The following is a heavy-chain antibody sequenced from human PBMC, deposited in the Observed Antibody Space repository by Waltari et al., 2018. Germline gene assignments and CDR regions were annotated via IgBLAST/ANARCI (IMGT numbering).Heavy chain of an antibody. J-gene: IGHJ6*02. CDR2: ISWNSGRI. Sequence: EVQLVESGGGLVQPGRSLRLSCAASGFTFDDYAMHWVRQAPGKGLEWVSGISWNSGRIGYADSVKGRFTISRDNAKNSLYLQMNSLRAEDTALYYCAKDISSYYYYGMDVWGQGTTVTVSS. CDR1: GFTFDDYA. CDR3: AKDISSYYYYGMDV. V-gene: IGHV3-9*01.